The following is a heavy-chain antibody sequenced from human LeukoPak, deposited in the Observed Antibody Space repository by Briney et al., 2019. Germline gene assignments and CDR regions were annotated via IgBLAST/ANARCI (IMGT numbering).Heavy chain of an antibody. D-gene: IGHD3-22*01. Sequence: GGSLRLSCAASGFTFSSYAMHWVRQAPGKGLEYVSAISSNGGSTYYANSVKGRFTISRDNSKNTLYLQMGSLRAEDMVVYYCARSDSGYYPYYFDYWGQGTLVTVSS. CDR1: GFTFSSYA. J-gene: IGHJ4*02. CDR2: ISSNGGST. CDR3: ARSDSGYYPYYFDY. V-gene: IGHV3-64*01.